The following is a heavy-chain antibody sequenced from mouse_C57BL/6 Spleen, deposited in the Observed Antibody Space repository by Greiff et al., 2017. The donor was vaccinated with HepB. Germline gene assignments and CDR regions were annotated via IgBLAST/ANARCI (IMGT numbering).Heavy chain of an antibody. CDR2: IYPGGGDT. V-gene: IGHV1-80*01. CDR1: GYAFSSYW. Sequence: VQLQQSGAELVKPGASVKISCKASGYAFSSYWMNWVKQRPGKGLEWIGQIYPGGGDTNYNGKFKGKATLTADKSSSTAYMQLSSLTSEDSAVYFCARWGGSSGDYAMDYWGQRTSVTVSS. CDR3: ARWGGSSGDYAMDY. J-gene: IGHJ4*01. D-gene: IGHD1-1*01.